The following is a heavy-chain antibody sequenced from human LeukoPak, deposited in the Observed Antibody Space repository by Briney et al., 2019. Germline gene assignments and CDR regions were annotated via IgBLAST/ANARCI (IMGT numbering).Heavy chain of an antibody. V-gene: IGHV4-34*01. CDR3: AREYYDFWSGPRNWFDP. J-gene: IGHJ5*02. CDR2: INHSGST. Sequence: SETLSLTCAVYGGSFSGYYWSWIRQPPGKGLEWIGEINHSGSTNYNPSLKSRVTISVDTSKNQFSLKLSSVTAADTAVYYCAREYYDFWSGPRNWFDPWGQGTLVTVSS. D-gene: IGHD3-3*01. CDR1: GGSFSGYY.